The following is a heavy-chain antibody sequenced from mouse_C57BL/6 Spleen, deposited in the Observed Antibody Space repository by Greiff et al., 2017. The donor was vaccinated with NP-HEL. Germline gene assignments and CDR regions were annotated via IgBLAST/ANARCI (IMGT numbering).Heavy chain of an antibody. V-gene: IGHV1-80*01. J-gene: IGHJ2*01. D-gene: IGHD1-1*01. CDR1: GYAFSSYW. CDR3: ARGTTVVGGNFDY. Sequence: VQLQQSGAELVKPGASVKISCKASGYAFSSYWMNWVKQRPGKGLEWIGQIYPGDGDTNYNGKFKGKATLTADKSSSTAYMQLSSLTSEDSAVYFCARGTTVVGGNFDYWGQGTTLTVSS. CDR2: IYPGDGDT.